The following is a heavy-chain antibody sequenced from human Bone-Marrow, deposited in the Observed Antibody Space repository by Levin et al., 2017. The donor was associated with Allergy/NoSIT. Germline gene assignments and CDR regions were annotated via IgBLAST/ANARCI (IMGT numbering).Heavy chain of an antibody. J-gene: IGHJ4*02. Sequence: AGGSLRLSCKGSGYSFTSYWISWVRQMPGKGLEWMGRIDPSDSYTNYSPSFQGHVTISADKSISTAYLQWSSLKASDTAMYYCARATYSGWPPFDYWGQGTLVTVSS. D-gene: IGHD6-19*01. V-gene: IGHV5-10-1*01. CDR3: ARATYSGWPPFDY. CDR2: IDPSDSYT. CDR1: GYSFTSYW.